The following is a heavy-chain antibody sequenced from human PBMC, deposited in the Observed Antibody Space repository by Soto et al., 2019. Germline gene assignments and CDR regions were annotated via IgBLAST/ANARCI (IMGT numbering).Heavy chain of an antibody. CDR1: AFTFGCYA. CDR2: IRSKAYGVTT. D-gene: IGHD3-3*01. CDR3: TSFGGNYDFWSGYPLDV. V-gene: IGHV3-49*03. J-gene: IGHJ6*02. Sequence: GGSLRLSCTASAFTFGCYARSWFRQSPGKGLEWVGFIRSKAYGVTTEYAASVKGRFTISRDDSKSIAYLQMNSLKTEDTAVYYCTSFGGNYDFWSGYPLDVWGQGTTVTVSS.